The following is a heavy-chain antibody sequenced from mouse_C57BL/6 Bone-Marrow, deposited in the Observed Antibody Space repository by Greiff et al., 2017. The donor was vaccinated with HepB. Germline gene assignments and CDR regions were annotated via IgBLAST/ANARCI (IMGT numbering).Heavy chain of an antibody. D-gene: IGHD1-1*01. CDR3: VRYPSYYGSSYNWYFGV. V-gene: IGHV1-9*01. CDR2: ILPGSGST. J-gene: IGHJ1*03. CDR1: GYTFTGYW. Sequence: QVQLQQSGAELMKPGASVKLSCKATGYTFTGYWIEWVKQRPGHGLEWIGEILPGSGSTNYNEKFKGKATFTADTSSNTAYMQLSSLTTEDSAIYYRVRYPSYYGSSYNWYFGVWGTGTTGTVP.